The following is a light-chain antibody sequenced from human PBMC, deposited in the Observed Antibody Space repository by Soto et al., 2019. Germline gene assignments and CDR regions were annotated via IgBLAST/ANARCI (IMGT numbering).Light chain of an antibody. J-gene: IGKJ1*01. CDR1: QSLRHTNGYNY. CDR2: LGS. CDR3: MQALQAPRT. Sequence: DIVMTQSPLSLPVTPGEPASISCRSSQSLRHTNGYNYLDWYLQKPGQSPQLLIYLGSDRASGVPXXXXGSXXXTDFTLKISRVEAEDVGVYYCMQALQAPRTFGQGTKVEIK. V-gene: IGKV2-28*01.